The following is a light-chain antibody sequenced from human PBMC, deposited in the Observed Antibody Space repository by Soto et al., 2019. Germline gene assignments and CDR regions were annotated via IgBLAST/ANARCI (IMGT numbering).Light chain of an antibody. V-gene: IGLV2-14*03. J-gene: IGLJ3*02. Sequence: QSALTQPASVSGSPGQSITISCTGTSSDIGAYNFVSWYQHHPGKAPKLIIYDVNNRPSGVSDRFSGSQSGNTASLTISGLQAEDAADYSCCSYTTRNHPVFGGGTQLTVL. CDR2: DVN. CDR1: SSDIGAYNF. CDR3: CSYTTRNHPV.